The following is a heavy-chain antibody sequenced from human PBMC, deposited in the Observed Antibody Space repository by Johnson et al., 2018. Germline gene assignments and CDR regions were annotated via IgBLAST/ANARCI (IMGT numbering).Heavy chain of an antibody. CDR1: GGTFSNFA. V-gene: IGHV1-69*01. J-gene: IGHJ1*01. D-gene: IGHD3-22*01. CDR3: SGARYDTSGYSIQH. Sequence: QVQLVQSGAEVKKPGSSVKVSCKASGGTFSNFAFSWVRQAPGQGLEWLGGIIPIFGTANYAQKFQGRVTITADGSTTDYMELSSLTSEDTAVYYCSGARYDTSGYSIQHWGQGTLVTVSS. CDR2: IIPIFGTA.